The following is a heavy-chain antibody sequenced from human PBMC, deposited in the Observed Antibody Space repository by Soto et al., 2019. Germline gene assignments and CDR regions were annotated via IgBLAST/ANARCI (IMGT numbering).Heavy chain of an antibody. CDR1: GYTFTGHY. CDR3: ARERIAAGRRVPYGMDV. D-gene: IGHD6-6*01. J-gene: IGHJ6*02. Sequence: GASVKVSCKASGYTFTGHYMHWVRQAPGQGLEWMGWINPNSGGTNYAQKFQGWVTMTRDTSISTAYMELSRLRSDDTAVYYCARERIAAGRRVPYGMDVWGQGTTVTVSS. CDR2: INPNSGGT. V-gene: IGHV1-2*04.